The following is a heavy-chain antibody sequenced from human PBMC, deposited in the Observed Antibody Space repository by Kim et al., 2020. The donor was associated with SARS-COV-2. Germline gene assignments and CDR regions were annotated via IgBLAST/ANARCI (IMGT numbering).Heavy chain of an antibody. D-gene: IGHD3-22*01. CDR2: INHSGST. V-gene: IGHV4-34*01. J-gene: IGHJ4*02. Sequence: SETLSLTCAVYGGSFSGYYWSWIRQPPGKGLEWIGEINHSGSTNYNPSLKSRVTRSVDTSKNQFSLKLSSVTAADTAVYYCARGLASAYYSMIVVVITGNYFDYWGQGTLVTVSS. CDR1: GGSFSGYY. CDR3: ARGLASAYYSMIVVVITGNYFDY.